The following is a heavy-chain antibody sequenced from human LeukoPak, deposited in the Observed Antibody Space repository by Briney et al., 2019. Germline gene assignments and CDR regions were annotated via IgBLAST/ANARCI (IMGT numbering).Heavy chain of an antibody. CDR2: IYYSGST. J-gene: IGHJ5*02. CDR3: ARGGWQEWSNWFVP. V-gene: IGHV4-39*01. CDR1: GGSISSSSYY. Sequence: SETLSLTCTVSGGSISSSSYYWGWIRQPPGKGLEWIGSIYYSGSTYYNPSLKSRVTISVDTSKNQFSLKLSSVTAADTAVYYCARGGWQEWSNWFVPWGQGTLVTVSS. D-gene: IGHD2-8*01.